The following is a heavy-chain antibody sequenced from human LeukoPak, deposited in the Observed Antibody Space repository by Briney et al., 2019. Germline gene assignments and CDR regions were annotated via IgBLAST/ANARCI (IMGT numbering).Heavy chain of an antibody. CDR3: ARVSTNSRVGGYDPQWYFDL. CDR2: VSGYNGNT. J-gene: IGHJ2*01. Sequence: ASVKVSCKASGYTFTSYGISWVRQAPGQGLEWMGWVSGYNGNTNYLQKFQGRVTMTTDTSSNTVYMDLRGLRSDDTAVYYCARVSTNSRVGGYDPQWYFDLWGRGTLVTVSS. V-gene: IGHV1-18*04. D-gene: IGHD5-12*01. CDR1: GYTFTSYG.